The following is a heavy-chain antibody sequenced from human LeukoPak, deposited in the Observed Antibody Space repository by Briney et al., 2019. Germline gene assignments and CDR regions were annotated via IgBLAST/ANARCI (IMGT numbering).Heavy chain of an antibody. CDR3: AREMGGSGWYHTFDY. CDR2: INPNSGGT. J-gene: IGHJ4*02. D-gene: IGHD6-19*01. Sequence: VASVKVSCKASGYTFTGYYMHWVRQAPGQGLEWMGWINPNSGGTNYAQKFQGRVTMTRDTSISTAYMELSRLRSDDTAVYYCAREMGGSGWYHTFDYWGQGNLVTVSS. CDR1: GYTFTGYY. V-gene: IGHV1-2*02.